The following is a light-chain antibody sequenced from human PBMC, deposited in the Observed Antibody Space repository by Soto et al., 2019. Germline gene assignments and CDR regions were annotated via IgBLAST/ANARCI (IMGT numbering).Light chain of an antibody. CDR2: DVS. V-gene: IGLV2-14*03. CDR1: SSDVGGYNY. Sequence: QSVLTQPASVSGSPGQSITISCTGTSSDVGGYNYVSWYQQHPGKAPKLMIHDVSNRPSGVSYRFSGSKSGNTASLTISGLQAEDEADYYCSSYTSSSTLYVFGTGTKVTVL. J-gene: IGLJ1*01. CDR3: SSYTSSSTLYV.